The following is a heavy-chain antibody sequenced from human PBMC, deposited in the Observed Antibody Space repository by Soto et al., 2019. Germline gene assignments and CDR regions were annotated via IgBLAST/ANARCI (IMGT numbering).Heavy chain of an antibody. CDR2: IYYSGST. V-gene: IGHV4-59*08. Sequence: QVQLQESGPGLVKPSETLSLTCTVSGGSISSYYWSWIRQPPGKGLEWIGYIYYSGSTNYNPSLKSRVTISVDTSKNQFSLKLSSVTAADTAVYYCARLVGERDIVATIGRFDPWGQGTLVTVSS. J-gene: IGHJ5*02. D-gene: IGHD5-12*01. CDR3: ARLVGERDIVATIGRFDP. CDR1: GGSISSYY.